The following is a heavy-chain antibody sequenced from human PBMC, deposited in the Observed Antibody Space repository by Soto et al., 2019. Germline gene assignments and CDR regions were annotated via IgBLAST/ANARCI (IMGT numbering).Heavy chain of an antibody. J-gene: IGHJ3*02. CDR3: ARGKKFGTMLVSAFDI. Sequence: GGSLRLSCAASGFTFSDYYMSWIRQAPGKGLEWVSYISSSGSTIYYADSVKGRFTISRDNAKNSLYLQMNSLRAEDTAVYYCARGKKFGTMLVSAFDIWGQGTMVTVSS. D-gene: IGHD3-22*01. CDR1: GFTFSDYY. V-gene: IGHV3-11*01. CDR2: ISSSGSTI.